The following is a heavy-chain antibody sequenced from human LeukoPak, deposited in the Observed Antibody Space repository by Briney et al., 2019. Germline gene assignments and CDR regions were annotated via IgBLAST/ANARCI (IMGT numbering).Heavy chain of an antibody. D-gene: IGHD2-2*02. V-gene: IGHV1-69*04. J-gene: IGHJ4*02. Sequence: ASVKVSCQASGGTFSSYAISWVRQAPGQGLEWMGRIIPIFGIANYAQKFQGRVTITADKSTSTAYMELSSLRSEDTAVYYCAGGYCSSTSCYTRHSSGWPLDYWGQGTLVTVSS. CDR3: AGGYCSSTSCYTRHSSGWPLDY. CDR2: IIPIFGIA. CDR1: GGTFSSYA.